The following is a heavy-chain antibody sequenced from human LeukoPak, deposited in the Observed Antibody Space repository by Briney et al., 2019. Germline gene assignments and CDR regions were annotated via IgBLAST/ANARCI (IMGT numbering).Heavy chain of an antibody. V-gene: IGHV3-7*01. CDR2: IKQDGSEK. Sequence: GGSLRLSCAASGFTFSSYWMSWVRQAPGKGLEWVANIKQDGSEKYYVDSVKGRFTISRDNAKNSLYLQMNSLRAEDTAVYYCARGPVLRYFDWLLHPYYFDYWGQGTLVTVSS. CDR3: ARGPVLRYFDWLLHPYYFDY. D-gene: IGHD3-9*01. J-gene: IGHJ4*02. CDR1: GFTFSSYW.